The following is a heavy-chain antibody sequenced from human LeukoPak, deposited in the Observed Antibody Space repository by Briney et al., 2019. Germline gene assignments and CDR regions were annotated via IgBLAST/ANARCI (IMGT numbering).Heavy chain of an antibody. CDR1: GFTVSSNY. D-gene: IGHD1-26*01. Sequence: GGSLRLSCAASGFTVSSNYMSWVRQAPGKGLEWVSVNYSCGSTYYADSVKGRFTISRDNSKNTLYLQMNSLRAEDTAVYYCAKEFGGSYLGYWGQGTLVTVSS. J-gene: IGHJ4*02. V-gene: IGHV3-66*01. CDR2: NYSCGST. CDR3: AKEFGGSYLGY.